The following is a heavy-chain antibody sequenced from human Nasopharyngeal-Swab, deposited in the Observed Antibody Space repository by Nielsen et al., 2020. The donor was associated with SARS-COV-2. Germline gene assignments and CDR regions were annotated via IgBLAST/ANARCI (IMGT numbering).Heavy chain of an antibody. V-gene: IGHV3-33*01. CDR3: ARAGTFCVVTSCYPNWFDS. J-gene: IGHJ5*01. Sequence: WIRQPPGKGLEWGAVIWYDGSNKYYADSVKGRFTISRDNSQNMLYMEMNSLRAEDTAEYYCARAGTFCVVTSCYPNWFDSWGQGSLVTVSS. CDR2: IWYDGSNK. D-gene: IGHD2-2*01.